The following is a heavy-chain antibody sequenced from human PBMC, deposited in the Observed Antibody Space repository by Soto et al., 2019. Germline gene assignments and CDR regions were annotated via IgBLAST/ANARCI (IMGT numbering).Heavy chain of an antibody. Sequence: PGESLKISCRGSGYSFINDWIGWVRQMPGKGLEWMGIIYLGDSDTRYSPSFQGQVTISADKSITTAYLQWNRLKASDTAIYYCARRTANPYWYFDLWGRGTLVTVSS. CDR3: ARRTANPYWYFDL. D-gene: IGHD2-21*02. V-gene: IGHV5-51*01. J-gene: IGHJ2*01. CDR2: IYLGDSDT. CDR1: GYSFINDW.